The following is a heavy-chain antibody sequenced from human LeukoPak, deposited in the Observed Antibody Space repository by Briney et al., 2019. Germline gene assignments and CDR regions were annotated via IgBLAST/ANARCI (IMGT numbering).Heavy chain of an antibody. Sequence: SETLSLTCAVSGGSISSSNWWSWVRQPPGKGLEWIGEIHHSGSTNCNPSLKSRVTISVDKSKNQFSLKLSSVTAADTAVYYCARGNYYGSGSYYTPTYYYYGMDVWGKGTTVTVSS. CDR1: GGSISSSNW. CDR3: ARGNYYGSGSYYTPTYYYYGMDV. V-gene: IGHV4-4*02. D-gene: IGHD3-10*01. J-gene: IGHJ6*04. CDR2: IHHSGST.